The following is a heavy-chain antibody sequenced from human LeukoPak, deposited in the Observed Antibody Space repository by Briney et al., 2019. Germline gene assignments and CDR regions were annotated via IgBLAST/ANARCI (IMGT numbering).Heavy chain of an antibody. CDR2: IWYDGSNK. J-gene: IGHJ4*02. Sequence: GGSLRLSCAASGFTFSSYGMHWVRQAPGKGLEWVAVIWYDGSNKYYADSVKGRFTISRGNSKNTLYLQMNSLRAEDTAVYYCARDFGYGHLNLDYWDQGTLVTVSS. D-gene: IGHD5-18*01. V-gene: IGHV3-33*01. CDR3: ARDFGYGHLNLDY. CDR1: GFTFSSYG.